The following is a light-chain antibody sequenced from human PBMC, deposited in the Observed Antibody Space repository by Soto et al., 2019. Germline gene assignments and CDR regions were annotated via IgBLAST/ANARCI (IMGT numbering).Light chain of an antibody. CDR2: DVT. CDR1: SSDVGRYNY. Sequence: QSVLTQPRSVSGSPGQSVAISCAGTSSDVGRYNYVSWYQQYPGKAPKLIIYDVTKRPSGVPDRFSGSKSGNTASLTISGLQAEDEADYYCCSFAGLFGGGTKLT. V-gene: IGLV2-11*01. CDR3: CSFAGL. J-gene: IGLJ2*01.